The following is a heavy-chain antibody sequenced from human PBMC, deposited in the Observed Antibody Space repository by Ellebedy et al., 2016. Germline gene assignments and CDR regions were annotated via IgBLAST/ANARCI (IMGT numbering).Heavy chain of an antibody. CDR1: GFTFSSYW. CDR3: ARGYNSALDI. V-gene: IGHV3-7*03. Sequence: GESLKISCAASGFTFSSYWMSWVRQAPGKGLEWVANIKQDGSEKYYVDSVKGRFTISRDNAKNSLYLQMNSLRAEDTAVYYCARGYNSALDIWGQGTMVSVSS. CDR2: IKQDGSEK. D-gene: IGHD5-18*01. J-gene: IGHJ3*02.